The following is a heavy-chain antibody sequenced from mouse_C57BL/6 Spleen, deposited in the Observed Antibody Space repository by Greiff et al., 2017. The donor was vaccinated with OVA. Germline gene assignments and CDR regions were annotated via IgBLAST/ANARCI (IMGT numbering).Heavy chain of an antibody. CDR2: IDPSDSET. J-gene: IGHJ3*01. V-gene: IGHV1-52*01. D-gene: IGHD1-1*01. CDR3: AREITTVPISFAY. CDR1: GYTFTSYW. Sequence: VQLQQPGAELVRPGSSVQLSCKASGYTFTSYWMHWVKQRPIQGLEWIGNIDPSDSETHYNQKFKDKATLTVDKSSSTAYMQLSSLTSEDSAVYYCAREITTVPISFAYWGQGTLVTVSA.